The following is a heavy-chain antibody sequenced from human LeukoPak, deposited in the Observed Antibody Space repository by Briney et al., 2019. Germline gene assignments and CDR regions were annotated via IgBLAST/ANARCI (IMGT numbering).Heavy chain of an antibody. J-gene: IGHJ4*02. CDR3: ARGPTYQHSSGHDFDY. Sequence: GGSLRLSCAASGFTFGSYAMSWVRQAPGKGLEWVSAISGSGGSTYYADSVKGRFTVSKDNSKNTLFLQVNSLRTEDTAVYYCARGPTYQHSSGHDFDYWGQGTLVTVSS. CDR2: ISGSGGST. V-gene: IGHV3-23*01. CDR1: GFTFGSYA. D-gene: IGHD3-22*01.